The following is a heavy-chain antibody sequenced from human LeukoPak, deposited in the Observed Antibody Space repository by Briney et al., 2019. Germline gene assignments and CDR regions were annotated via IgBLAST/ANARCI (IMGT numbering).Heavy chain of an antibody. Sequence: SQTLSLTCTVSGGSISSGRYYWSWIRQPAGKGLEWIGRIYISVNTNYNPSLKSRVSISEDTSKNQFSLKLSSVTAADTAVYYCARGSLSEFGELNFDYWGQGILVTVSS. V-gene: IGHV4-61*02. CDR1: GGSISSGRYY. CDR2: IYISVNT. D-gene: IGHD3-10*01. J-gene: IGHJ4*02. CDR3: ARGSLSEFGELNFDY.